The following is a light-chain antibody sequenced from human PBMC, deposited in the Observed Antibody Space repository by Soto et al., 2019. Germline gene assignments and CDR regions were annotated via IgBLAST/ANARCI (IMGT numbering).Light chain of an antibody. Sequence: DIQMTQSPSSLSASVGDRVTITCRASQGIRNELGWYQQKPAKAPKRLSYAASSLQSGVTSRFSGSGYRTSFTLTSITLQPTESATYDGLQDNCYSHTFGGSNNVVIK. V-gene: IGKV1-17*01. CDR1: QGIRNE. CDR3: LQDNCYSHT. CDR2: AAS. J-gene: IGKJ4*01.